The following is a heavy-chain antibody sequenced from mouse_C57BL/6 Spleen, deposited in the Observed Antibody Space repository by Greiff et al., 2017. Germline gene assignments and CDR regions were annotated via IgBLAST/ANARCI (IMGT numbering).Heavy chain of an antibody. CDR2: IRSKSNNYAT. Sequence: EVKLVESGGGLVQPKGSLKLSCAASGFSFNTYAMNWVRQAPGKGLEWVARIRSKSNNYATYYADSVKDRFTISRDDSESMLYLQMNNLKTEDTAMYYCVRHPHYYGSSWAMDYWGQGTSVTVSS. V-gene: IGHV10-1*01. CDR3: VRHPHYYGSSWAMDY. J-gene: IGHJ4*01. D-gene: IGHD1-1*01. CDR1: GFSFNTYA.